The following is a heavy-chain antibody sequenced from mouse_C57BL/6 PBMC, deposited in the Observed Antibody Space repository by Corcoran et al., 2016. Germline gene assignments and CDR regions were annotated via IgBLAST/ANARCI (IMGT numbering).Heavy chain of an antibody. J-gene: IGHJ3*01. V-gene: IGHV8-12*01. CDR2: IYWDDDK. CDR1: GFSLSTSGMG. D-gene: IGHD2-13*01. CDR3: ARDDSGCAY. Sequence: QVTLKESGPGILQSSQTLSLTCSFSGFSLSTSGMGVSWIRQPSGKGLEWLAHIYWDDDKRYNPSLKSRLTISKDTSRNQVFLKITSVDTADTATSYCARDDSGCAYWGQGTLVTVSA.